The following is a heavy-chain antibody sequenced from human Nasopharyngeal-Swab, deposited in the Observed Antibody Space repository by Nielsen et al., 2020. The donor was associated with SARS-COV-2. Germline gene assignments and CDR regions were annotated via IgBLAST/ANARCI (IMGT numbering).Heavy chain of an antibody. CDR1: GFSFSGSA. V-gene: IGHV3-73*01. D-gene: IGHD2-8*02. CDR2: IRSKPNNYAT. J-gene: IGHJ3*02. CDR3: ASGGGSVYCTDNTCWDAFDI. Sequence: GGSLRLSCAASGFSFSGSAMHWVRQASGKGLEWVGRIRSKPNNYATAYAASVRGRFTISRDDSKHTAYLQMNSLKTEDTAMYYCASGGGSVYCTDNTCWDAFDIWGQGTMVTVSS.